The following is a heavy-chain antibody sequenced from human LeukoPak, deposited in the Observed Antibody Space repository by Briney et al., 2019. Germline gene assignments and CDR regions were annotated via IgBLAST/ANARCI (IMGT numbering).Heavy chain of an antibody. Sequence: GASVKVSCKASGYTFTSYYMHWVRQAPGQGLEWMGIINPSGGSTSYAQKFQGRVTMTRDTSTSTVYVELSSLRSEDTAVYYCARDARRDIVVVPAALDAFDIWGQGTMVTVSS. J-gene: IGHJ3*02. CDR2: INPSGGST. D-gene: IGHD2-2*01. V-gene: IGHV1-46*01. CDR3: ARDARRDIVVVPAALDAFDI. CDR1: GYTFTSYY.